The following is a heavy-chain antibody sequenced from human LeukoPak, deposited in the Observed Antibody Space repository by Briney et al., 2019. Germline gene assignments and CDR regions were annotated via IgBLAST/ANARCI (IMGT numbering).Heavy chain of an antibody. V-gene: IGHV3-23*01. D-gene: IGHD2-2*01. Sequence: GGSLRLSCAASGVTFSSYAMSWVRQAPGKGLEWGSAISGSGGSTYYADSVKGGFTISRDNSKNTLYLQMNSLRAEDTAVYYCAKGDAVVVPAATDYWGQGTLVTVSS. CDR3: AKGDAVVVPAATDY. CDR2: ISGSGGST. CDR1: GVTFSSYA. J-gene: IGHJ4*02.